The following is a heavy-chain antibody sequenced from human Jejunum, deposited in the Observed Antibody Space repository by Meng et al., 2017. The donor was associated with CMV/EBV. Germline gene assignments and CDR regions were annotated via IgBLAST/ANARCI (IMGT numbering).Heavy chain of an antibody. J-gene: IGHJ4*02. CDR3: VRDATGAPGGDY. V-gene: IGHV3-30*02. Sequence: QVQLVESGGDVVQHGGSLKLSCTASGFSFSSYGMHWVRQVPGKGLEWATFVRSDGSDIQYADSLKGRFTISRDNSRNTLYLEMNRLTTEDTAVYYCVRDATGAPGGDYWGQGTLVTVSS. CDR1: GFSFSSYG. D-gene: IGHD1-1*01. CDR2: VRSDGSDI.